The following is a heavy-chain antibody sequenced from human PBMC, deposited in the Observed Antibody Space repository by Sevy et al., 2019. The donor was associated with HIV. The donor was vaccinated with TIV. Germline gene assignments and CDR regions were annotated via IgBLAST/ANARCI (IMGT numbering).Heavy chain of an antibody. V-gene: IGHV3-7*01. J-gene: IGHJ4*02. D-gene: IGHD5-18*01. Sequence: GESLKISCAASGFTFSVYWMSWVRQAPGKGLEWVATMKEDGSDKDYVDSVKGRFTISRDNAKNSLYLQMNSLRAEDTVVYYCGREGVGGYSYSLDCWGQGTLVTVSS. CDR2: MKEDGSDK. CDR1: GFTFSVYW. CDR3: GREGVGGYSYSLDC.